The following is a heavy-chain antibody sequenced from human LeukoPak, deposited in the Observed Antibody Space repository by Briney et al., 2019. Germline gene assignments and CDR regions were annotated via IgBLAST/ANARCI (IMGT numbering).Heavy chain of an antibody. CDR1: GFTFSSNG. D-gene: IGHD2-2*01. CDR3: AKDFTTWPRTPRYFDC. Sequence: SGGSLRLSCSASGFTFSSNGMHWVRRAPGKGLEWVAFIQYDGSNKYYADSVKGRFTISRDNSKNTLSLQMNSLRREDTAVYYCAKDFTTWPRTPRYFDCWGQGNLVTVSS. J-gene: IGHJ4*02. V-gene: IGHV3-30*02. CDR2: IQYDGSNK.